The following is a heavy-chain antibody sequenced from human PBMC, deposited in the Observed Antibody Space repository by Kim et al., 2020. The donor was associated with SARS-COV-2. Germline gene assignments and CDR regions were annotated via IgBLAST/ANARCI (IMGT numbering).Heavy chain of an antibody. J-gene: IGHJ5*02. Sequence: SETLSLTCTVSGGSISSSSYYWGWIRQPPGKGLEWIGSIYYSGSTYYNPSLKSRVTISVDTSKNQFSLKLSSVTAADTAVYYCARYSSSGYNWFDPWGQG. CDR2: IYYSGST. V-gene: IGHV4-39*07. CDR1: GGSISSSSYY. CDR3: ARYSSSGYNWFDP. D-gene: IGHD6-13*01.